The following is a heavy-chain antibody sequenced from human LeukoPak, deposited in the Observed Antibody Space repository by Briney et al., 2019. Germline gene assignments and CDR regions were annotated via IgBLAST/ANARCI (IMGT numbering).Heavy chain of an antibody. CDR1: GFTVSSNY. D-gene: IGHD5-24*01. CDR2: INSDGSST. J-gene: IGHJ6*02. V-gene: IGHV3-74*01. CDR3: ARGRDGYKDYYYYGMDV. Sequence: GGSLRLSCAASGFTVSSNYMSWVRQAPGKGLEWVSRINSDGSSTSYADSVKGRFTISRDNAKNTLYLQMNSLRAEDTAVYYCARGRDGYKDYYYYGMDVWGQGTTVTVSS.